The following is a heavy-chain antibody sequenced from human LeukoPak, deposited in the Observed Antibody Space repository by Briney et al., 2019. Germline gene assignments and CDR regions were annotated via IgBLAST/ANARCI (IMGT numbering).Heavy chain of an antibody. CDR1: GFTFSSFG. J-gene: IGHJ6*03. CDR3: ARRDYYYYMDV. V-gene: IGHV3-33*01. Sequence: GGSLRLSCVASGFTFSSFGMHWVRQAPGKGLEWVAVIWHDGRNKYYGDSVKGRFSISRDNSKNTLFLQMNSLRAEDTAVYYCARRDYYYYMDVWGKGTTVTVSS. CDR2: IWHDGRNK.